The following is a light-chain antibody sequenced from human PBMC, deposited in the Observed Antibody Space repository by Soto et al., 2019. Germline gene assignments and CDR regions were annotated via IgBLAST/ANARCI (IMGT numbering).Light chain of an antibody. Sequence: QSVLTQPPSASGTPGQRVTISCSGSSSDIKTHTVNWYQQLPGRAPKVLIFDNNQRPSVVPDRIAGSKSGTSASLTISGLQSEDEDDYYWATWDDSLNGWVFGGGTKVTVL. V-gene: IGLV1-44*01. CDR3: ATWDDSLNGWV. CDR1: SSDIKTHT. J-gene: IGLJ3*02. CDR2: DNN.